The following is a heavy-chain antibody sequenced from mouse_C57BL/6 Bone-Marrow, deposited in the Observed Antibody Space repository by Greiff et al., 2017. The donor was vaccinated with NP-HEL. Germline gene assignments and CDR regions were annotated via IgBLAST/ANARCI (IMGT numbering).Heavy chain of an antibody. V-gene: IGHV1-18*01. CDR2: INPNNGGT. CDR3: ARYPIYYGNYCSLDY. CDR1: GYTFTDYN. Sequence: VQLQQSGPELVKPGASVKIPCKASGYTFTDYNMDWVKQSHGKSLEWIGDINPNNGGTIYNQKFKGKATLTVDKSSSTAYMELRSLTSEDTAVYHCARYPIYYGNYCSLDYWGQGTSVTVSS. J-gene: IGHJ4*01. D-gene: IGHD2-1*01.